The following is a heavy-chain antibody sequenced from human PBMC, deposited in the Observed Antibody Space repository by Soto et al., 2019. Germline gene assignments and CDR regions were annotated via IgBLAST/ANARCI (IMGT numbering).Heavy chain of an antibody. D-gene: IGHD2-21*01. CDR1: DESVTSPGNY. J-gene: IGHJ1*01. Sequence: PSETLSLTCDVSDESVTSPGNYWNWIRQRPDTGLEWIGYISSGGSPFYNPSLKSRVSISLDTSKNVISLTLRSVTAADTALYYCTLNHCAGGGCYHRDYWGRGTRVTVSS. CDR3: TLNHCAGGGCYHRDY. CDR2: ISSGGSP. V-gene: IGHV4-31*11.